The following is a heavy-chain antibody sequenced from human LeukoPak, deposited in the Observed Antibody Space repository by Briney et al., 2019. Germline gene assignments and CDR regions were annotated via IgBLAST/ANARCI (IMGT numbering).Heavy chain of an antibody. J-gene: IGHJ4*02. CDR1: GFTFSSYS. Sequence: GGSLRLSCAASGFTFSSYSVNWVRQAPGKGLEWVSSISSSSSYIYYADSVKGRLTISRDNAKNSLYLQMNSLRAEDTAVYYCARDSSSWNYWGQGTLVTVSS. V-gene: IGHV3-21*01. D-gene: IGHD6-13*01. CDR2: ISSSSSYI. CDR3: ARDSSSWNY.